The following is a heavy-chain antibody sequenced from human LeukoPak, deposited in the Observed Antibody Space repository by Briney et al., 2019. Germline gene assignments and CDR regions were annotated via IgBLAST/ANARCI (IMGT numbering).Heavy chain of an antibody. CDR2: TRNKANSYTT. J-gene: IGHJ4*02. CDR1: GFTVSDHL. Sequence: GGSLRLSCAASGFTVSDHLMDWVRQAPGKGLEWVGRTRNKANSYTTEYAASVKGRFTISRDDSKNSLYLQMNSLRTEDTAVYYCARVGYYGGSVYSLDYWGQGTLVTVSS. V-gene: IGHV3-72*01. CDR3: ARVGYYGGSVYSLDY. D-gene: IGHD3-22*01.